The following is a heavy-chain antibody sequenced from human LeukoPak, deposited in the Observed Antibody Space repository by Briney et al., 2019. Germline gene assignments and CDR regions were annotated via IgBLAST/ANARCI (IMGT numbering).Heavy chain of an antibody. CDR3: AREGVYYTGGLDY. D-gene: IGHD3-10*01. CDR2: ISGSGGST. J-gene: IGHJ4*02. V-gene: IGHV3-23*01. CDR1: GFTFSSYA. Sequence: GGSLRLSCAASGFTFSSYAMSWVRQDPGKGLEWVSAISGSGGSTYYADSVKGRFTISRDNSKNSLYLQMNSLRAEDTAVYYCAREGVYYTGGLDYWGQGTLVTVSS.